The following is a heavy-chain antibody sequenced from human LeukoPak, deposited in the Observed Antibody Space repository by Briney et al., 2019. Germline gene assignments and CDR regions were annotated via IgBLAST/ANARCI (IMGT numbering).Heavy chain of an antibody. V-gene: IGHV4-59*12. J-gene: IGHJ6*02. D-gene: IGHD3-10*01. CDR1: GGSITSYY. Sequence: SETLSLTCTVSGGSITSYYWSWIRQPPGKGLEWIGSIYYSGSTNYSPSLKSRVTISIDTSKNQFSLKLSSVTAADTAVYYCARDRGTMVRGVKNYYGMDVWGQGTTVTVSS. CDR3: ARDRGTMVRGVKNYYGMDV. CDR2: IYYSGST.